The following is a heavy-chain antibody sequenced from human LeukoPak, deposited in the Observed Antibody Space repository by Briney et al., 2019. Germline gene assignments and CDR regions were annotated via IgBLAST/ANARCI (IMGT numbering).Heavy chain of an antibody. J-gene: IGHJ4*02. Sequence: PSETLSLTCAVYGGSFSGYYWSWIRQPPGKGLEWIGEINHSGSTNYNPSLKSRVTISVDTSKNQSSLKLSSVTAADTAVYYCARRWVAAAGTGYYFDYWGQGTLVTVSS. D-gene: IGHD6-13*01. V-gene: IGHV4-34*01. CDR1: GGSFSGYY. CDR3: ARRWVAAAGTGYYFDY. CDR2: INHSGST.